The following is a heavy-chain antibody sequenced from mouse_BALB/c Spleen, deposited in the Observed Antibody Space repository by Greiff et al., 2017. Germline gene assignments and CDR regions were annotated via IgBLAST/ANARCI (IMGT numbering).Heavy chain of an antibody. D-gene: IGHD1-2*01. CDR3: TRHYYGRAWFAY. CDR2: IRLKSNNYAT. Sequence: EVKVEESGGGLVQPGGSMKLSCVASGFTFSNYWMNWVRQSPEKGLEWVAEIRLKSNNYATHYAESVKGRFTISRDDSKSSVYLQMNNLRAEDTGIYYCTRHYYGRAWFAYWGQGTLVTVSA. J-gene: IGHJ3*01. V-gene: IGHV6-6*02. CDR1: GFTFSNYW.